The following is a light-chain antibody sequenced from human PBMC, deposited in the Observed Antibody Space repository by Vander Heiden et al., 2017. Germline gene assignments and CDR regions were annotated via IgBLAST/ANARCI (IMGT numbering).Light chain of an antibody. CDR2: SNN. CDR3: AAWDDSLNGRYV. Sequence: QSVPTQPPSASGTPGQRVTSSCSGSSSNIGSNTVNWYQQLPGTAPKLLIYSNNQRPSGVPDRFSGSKSGTSASLAISGLQSEDEADYYCAAWDDSLNGRYVFGTGTKVTVL. J-gene: IGLJ1*01. V-gene: IGLV1-44*01. CDR1: SSNIGSNT.